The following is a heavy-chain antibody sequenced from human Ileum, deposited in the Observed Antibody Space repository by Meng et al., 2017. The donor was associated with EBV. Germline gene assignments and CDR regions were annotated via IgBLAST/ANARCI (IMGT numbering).Heavy chain of an antibody. Sequence: QCQIGQLGAEKKKPGATVEVSRKAFGYTFTSYAMNWVRQAPGQRLEWMGWINTGNGETKYSQKFQGRVTLTRDTSASTAYMELSSLRSEDTAVYYCASRPGIAVAGFDYWGQGTLVTVSS. V-gene: IGHV1-3*04. CDR2: INTGNGET. CDR1: GYTFTSYA. J-gene: IGHJ4*02. D-gene: IGHD6-19*01. CDR3: ASRPGIAVAGFDY.